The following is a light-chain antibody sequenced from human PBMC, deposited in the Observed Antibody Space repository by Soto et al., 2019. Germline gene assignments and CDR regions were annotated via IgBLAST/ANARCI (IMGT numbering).Light chain of an antibody. CDR3: QQYSNWPPIT. CDR2: DTS. CDR1: QSVSIH. V-gene: IGKV3-15*01. J-gene: IGKJ5*01. Sequence: EIVMTQSPATLSVSPGERATLSCRASQSVSIHLAWYQQKPGQAPRLLIYDTSTRATGIPARFSGSGSGTEFTLTISSLQSEDFAVYYCQQYSNWPPITFGQRTLLEI.